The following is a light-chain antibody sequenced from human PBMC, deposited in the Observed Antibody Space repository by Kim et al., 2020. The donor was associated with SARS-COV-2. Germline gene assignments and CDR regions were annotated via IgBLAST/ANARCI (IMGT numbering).Light chain of an antibody. CDR2: AAS. CDR3: QQSYSTLLLT. CDR1: QSISSY. Sequence: SVGDRVTITCRASQSISSYLNWYQQKPGKAPKLLIYAASSLQSGVPSRFSGSGSGTDFTLTISSLQPEDFATYYCQQSYSTLLLTFGGGTKVDIK. J-gene: IGKJ4*01. V-gene: IGKV1-39*01.